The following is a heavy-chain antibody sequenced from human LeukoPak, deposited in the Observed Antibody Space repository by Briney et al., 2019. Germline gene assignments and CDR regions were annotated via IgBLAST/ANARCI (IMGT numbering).Heavy chain of an antibody. Sequence: SETLSLTCTVSGGSISSGDYYWSWIRQPPGKGLEWIGYIYYSGSTYYNPSLKSRVTISVDTSKNQFSLKLSSVTAADTAVYYCAREGRLDYYTNWGQRTLVTVSS. CDR2: IYYSGST. J-gene: IGHJ4*02. V-gene: IGHV4-30-4*01. CDR3: AREGRLDYYTN. D-gene: IGHD3-10*01. CDR1: GGSISSGDYY.